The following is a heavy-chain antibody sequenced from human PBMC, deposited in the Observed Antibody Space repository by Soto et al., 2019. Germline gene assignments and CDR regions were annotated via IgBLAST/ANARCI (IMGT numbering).Heavy chain of an antibody. J-gene: IGHJ4*02. CDR2: TRNKANSYTT. D-gene: IGHD4-17*01. CDR1: GFTFSDYY. Sequence: EVQLVESGGGLVQPGGSPRLSCAASGFTFSDYYMDWVRQAPGKGLEWVGRTRNKANSYTTEYAASVKGRFTISRDDSKNSLYLQMNSMKPEDTAVYYGAREKTTVTKGHFDYWGQGPLVTVSS. V-gene: IGHV3-72*01. CDR3: AREKTTVTKGHFDY.